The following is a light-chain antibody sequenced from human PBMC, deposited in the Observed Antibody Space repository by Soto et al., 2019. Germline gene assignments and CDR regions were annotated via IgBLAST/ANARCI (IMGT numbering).Light chain of an antibody. V-gene: IGKV1-39*01. J-gene: IGKJ5*01. CDR3: QQSYSTPT. Sequence: DIQMTQSPSPLSASVGDRVTITCRASQSISSYLNWYQQKPGKAPKLLIYAASSLQSGVPSRFSVSGSGTDFTLTISSLQPEDFATYYCQQSYSTPTFGQGTRLEIK. CDR2: AAS. CDR1: QSISSY.